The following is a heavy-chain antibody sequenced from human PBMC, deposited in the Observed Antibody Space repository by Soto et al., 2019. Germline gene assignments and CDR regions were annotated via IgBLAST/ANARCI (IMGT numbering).Heavy chain of an antibody. Sequence: GSLRLSCAASGFTVNSNYMTWVRQAPGKELEWVSVIYSGGTTDYADSVKGRFTISRDTSKNTLSLQMNSLRAEDTAVYYCARGFNYGYFDYWGQGXLVTVYS. V-gene: IGHV3-53*01. CDR3: ARGFNYGYFDY. CDR2: IYSGGTT. D-gene: IGHD5-18*01. CDR1: GFTVNSNY. J-gene: IGHJ4*02.